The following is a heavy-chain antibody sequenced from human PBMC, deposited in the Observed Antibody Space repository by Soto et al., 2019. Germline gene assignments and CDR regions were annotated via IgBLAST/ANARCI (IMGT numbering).Heavy chain of an antibody. J-gene: IGHJ6*02. CDR3: ASVCDSPYYDFWSGYPQDYYYYGMDV. D-gene: IGHD3-3*01. CDR2: INPSGGST. Sequence: ASVKVSCKASGYTFTGYYMHWVRQAPGQGLEWMGIINPSGGSTSYAQKFQGRVTMTRDTSTSTVYMELSSLRSEDTAVYYCASVCDSPYYDFWSGYPQDYYYYGMDVWGQGTTVTVSS. CDR1: GYTFTGYY. V-gene: IGHV1-46*01.